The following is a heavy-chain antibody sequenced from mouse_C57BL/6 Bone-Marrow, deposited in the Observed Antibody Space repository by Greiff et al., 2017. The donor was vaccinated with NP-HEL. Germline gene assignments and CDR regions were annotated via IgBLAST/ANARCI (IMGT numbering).Heavy chain of an antibody. Sequence: EVQRVESEGGLVQPGSSMKLSCTASGFTFSDYYMSWVRQVPEKGLEWVANINYDGSSTYYLDSLKSRFIIPRDNAKNILYLQMSSLKSEDTATYYCARDRGTGYFDVWGTGTTVTVSS. CDR1: GFTFSDYY. J-gene: IGHJ1*03. CDR2: INYDGSST. CDR3: ARDRGTGYFDV. V-gene: IGHV5-16*01. D-gene: IGHD3-3*01.